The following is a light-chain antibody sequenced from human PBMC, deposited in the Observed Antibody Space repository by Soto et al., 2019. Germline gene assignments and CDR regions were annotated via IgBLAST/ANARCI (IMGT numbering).Light chain of an antibody. CDR3: HQYNQWPLWT. Sequence: EVVMTQSPVTLSVSPGESATLSCRASQGVRNNLAWYQQRPGQAPRLLIYGASTRSAGIPARFSGSGSETEFTRTIRSLQSEDFAVYYCHQYNQWPLWTFGQGTKVEI. CDR1: QGVRNN. V-gene: IGKV3-15*01. J-gene: IGKJ1*01. CDR2: GAS.